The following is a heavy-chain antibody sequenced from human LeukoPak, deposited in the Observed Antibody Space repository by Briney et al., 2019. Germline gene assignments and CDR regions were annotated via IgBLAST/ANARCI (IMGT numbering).Heavy chain of an antibody. D-gene: IGHD6-19*01. CDR2: INPNSGNT. CDR3: ARDSSGWYHWFDP. V-gene: IGHV1-8*01. Sequence: ASVKVSCKASGYTFTSYDTNWVRQATGQGLEWMGWINPNSGNTGYAQKFQGRVTITRNTSISTAYMELSSLRSEDTAVYYCARDSSGWYHWFDPWGQGTPVTVSS. J-gene: IGHJ5*02. CDR1: GYTFTSYD.